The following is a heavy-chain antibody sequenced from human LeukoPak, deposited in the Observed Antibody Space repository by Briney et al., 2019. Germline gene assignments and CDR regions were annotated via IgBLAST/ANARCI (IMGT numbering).Heavy chain of an antibody. V-gene: IGHV1-69*04. D-gene: IGHD3-22*01. Sequence: SVKVSCKASGGTFSSYAISWVRQAPGQGLEWMGRIIPILDTPNYAQKFQGRVTITADKSTSTAYMELSGLRSEDTAVYYCARDLTSYYYDNNGAFDFWGQGTLVTVSS. CDR1: GGTFSSYA. CDR2: IIPILDTP. J-gene: IGHJ4*02. CDR3: ARDLTSYYYDNNGAFDF.